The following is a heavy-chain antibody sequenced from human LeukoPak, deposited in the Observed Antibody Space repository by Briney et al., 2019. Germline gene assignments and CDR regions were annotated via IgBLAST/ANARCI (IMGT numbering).Heavy chain of an antibody. D-gene: IGHD3-9*01. CDR1: GGSFSGYY. J-gene: IGHJ4*02. Sequence: SETLSLTCAVYGGSFSGYYWSWIRQPPGKGLEWIGEINHSGSTNYNPSLKSRVTISVDTSKNQFSLKLSSVTAADTAVYYCARHDFDWLLIDYWGQGTLVTVSS. V-gene: IGHV4-34*01. CDR3: ARHDFDWLLIDY. CDR2: INHSGST.